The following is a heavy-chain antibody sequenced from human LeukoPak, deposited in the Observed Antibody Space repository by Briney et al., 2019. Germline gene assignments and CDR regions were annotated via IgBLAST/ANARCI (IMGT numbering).Heavy chain of an antibody. CDR3: AKDLGYCSSTSCSYFDY. J-gene: IGHJ4*02. CDR1: GFTFSSYW. Sequence: GGSLRLSCAASGFTFSSYWMHWVRQAPGKGLVWVSRIKNDGSSPTYADSVKGRFTISRDNAKNTLYLQMNSLRAEDTALYYCAKDLGYCSSTSCSYFDYWGQGTLVTVSS. CDR2: IKNDGSSP. V-gene: IGHV3-74*01. D-gene: IGHD2-2*01.